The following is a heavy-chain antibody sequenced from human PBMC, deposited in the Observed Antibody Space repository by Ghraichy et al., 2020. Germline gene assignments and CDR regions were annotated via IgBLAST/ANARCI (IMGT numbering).Heavy chain of an antibody. D-gene: IGHD3-10*01. V-gene: IGHV1-2*02. J-gene: IGHJ6*02. CDR3: ARDLKYSSSSASLITMVRGFINREYYYYGMDV. CDR2: INPNSGGT. CDR1: GYPFTGHY. Sequence: ASVKVSCKASGYPFTGHYMHWVRQSPVQGLEWMGWINPNSGGTNYAQKFQGRVTMTRDTSISTAYMELSRLRSDDTAVYYCARDLKYSSSSASLITMVRGFINREYYYYGMDVWGQG.